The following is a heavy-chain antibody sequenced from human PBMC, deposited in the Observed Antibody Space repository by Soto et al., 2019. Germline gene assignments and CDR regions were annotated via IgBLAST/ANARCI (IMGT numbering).Heavy chain of an antibody. D-gene: IGHD7-27*01. Sequence: GGSLRLSCAASGFTFSSYAMSWVRQAPGKGLEWVSAISGSGGSTYYADSVKGRFTISRDNSKNTLYLQMNSLRAEDTAVYYCAKDRNNWGSGLDAFDIWGQGTMVTVSS. CDR2: ISGSGGST. V-gene: IGHV3-23*01. CDR3: AKDRNNWGSGLDAFDI. CDR1: GFTFSSYA. J-gene: IGHJ3*02.